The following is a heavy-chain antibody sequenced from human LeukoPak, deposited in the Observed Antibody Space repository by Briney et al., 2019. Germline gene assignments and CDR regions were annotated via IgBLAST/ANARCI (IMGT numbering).Heavy chain of an antibody. J-gene: IGHJ4*02. CDR1: GGSISNGDYY. CDR2: IYYSGST. CDR3: ARYPTNAIYDIFTGPDY. D-gene: IGHD3-9*01. V-gene: IGHV4-30-4*01. Sequence: PSETLSLTCTVSGGSISNGDYYWSWIRQPPGKGLEWVGYIYYSGSTYYNPSLKSRVTISVDTSKNQFSLKLSSVAAADTAVYYCARYPTNAIYDIFTGPDYWGQGTLVTVSS.